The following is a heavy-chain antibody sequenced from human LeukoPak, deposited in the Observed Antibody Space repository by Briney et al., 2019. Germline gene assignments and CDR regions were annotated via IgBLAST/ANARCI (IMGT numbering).Heavy chain of an antibody. D-gene: IGHD3-3*01. CDR3: AKDPAPYYDFWSGYYISGMDV. CDR2: ISGSGGST. J-gene: IGHJ6*02. V-gene: IGHV3-23*01. Sequence: PGGSLRLSCTASGFTFGDYAMSWIRQAPGKGLEWVSAISGSGGSTYYADSVKGRFTISRDNSKNTLYLQMNSLRAEDTAVYYCAKDPAPYYDFWSGYYISGMDVWGQGTTVTVSS. CDR1: GFTFGDYA.